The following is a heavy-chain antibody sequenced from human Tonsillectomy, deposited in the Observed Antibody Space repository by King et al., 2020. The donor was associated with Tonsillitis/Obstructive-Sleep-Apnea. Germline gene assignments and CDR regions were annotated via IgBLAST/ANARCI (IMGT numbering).Heavy chain of an antibody. CDR3: ARTGRVSSGWYNHGYYFDY. D-gene: IGHD6-19*01. CDR1: GGSISSGGYY. CDR2: IYYSGST. Sequence: VQLQESGPGLVKPSQTLSLTCTVSGGSISSGGYYWSWIRQHPGKGLEWIGYIYYSGSTYYNPSLKSRVTISVDTSKNQFSLKLSSVTPADTAVYYCARTGRVSSGWYNHGYYFDYWGQGTLVTVSS. J-gene: IGHJ4*02. V-gene: IGHV4-31*03.